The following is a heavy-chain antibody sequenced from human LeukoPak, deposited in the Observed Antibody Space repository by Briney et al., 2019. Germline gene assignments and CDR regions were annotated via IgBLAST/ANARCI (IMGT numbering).Heavy chain of an antibody. Sequence: GGSLRLSCAASGFTFSSYSMSWVRQAPGKGLEWVSGISGSGDRTYYADAVKGRFTISRDNSKNTVYLQMDSLRAEDTAVYYCANSRGHCSGNLWGQGTLVTVSS. J-gene: IGHJ5*02. V-gene: IGHV3-23*01. CDR2: ISGSGDRT. CDR1: GFTFSSYS. D-gene: IGHD3-10*02. CDR3: ANSRGHCSGNL.